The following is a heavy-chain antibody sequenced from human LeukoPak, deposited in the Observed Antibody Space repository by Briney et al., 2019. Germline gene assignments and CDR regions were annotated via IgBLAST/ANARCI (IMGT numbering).Heavy chain of an antibody. Sequence: SETLSLTCTVSGGHISDYYWSWIRQPPGKGLEWIGYMYYSGRTNYNPSLKSRVTISVDTSKNQFSLKLSSVTAADTAVYYCARTFSESYYYYGMDVWGQGTTVTVSS. CDR2: MYYSGRT. J-gene: IGHJ6*02. CDR3: ARTFSESYYYYGMDV. D-gene: IGHD1-26*01. V-gene: IGHV4-59*01. CDR1: GGHISDYY.